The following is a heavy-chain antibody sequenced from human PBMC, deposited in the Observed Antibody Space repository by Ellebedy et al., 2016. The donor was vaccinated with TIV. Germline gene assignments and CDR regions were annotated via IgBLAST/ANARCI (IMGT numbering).Heavy chain of an antibody. CDR3: ARGSRTTGNAFDI. Sequence: GESLKISXAASGFTFSSYGMHWVRQAPGKGLEWVAVISYDGSNKYYADSVKGRFTISRDNAKNSLYLQMNSLRVDDTAVYYCARGSRTTGNAFDIWGQGTMVTVSS. J-gene: IGHJ3*02. CDR2: ISYDGSNK. V-gene: IGHV3-30*03. D-gene: IGHD1-1*01. CDR1: GFTFSSYG.